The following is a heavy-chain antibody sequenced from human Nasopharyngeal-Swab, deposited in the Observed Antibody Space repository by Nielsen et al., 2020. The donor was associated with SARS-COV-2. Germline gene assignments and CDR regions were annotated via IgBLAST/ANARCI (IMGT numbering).Heavy chain of an antibody. CDR2: INHIGST. J-gene: IGHJ4*02. CDR1: GASFTTYS. CDR3: ARGRYYGDYDY. D-gene: IGHD4-17*01. Sequence: SETLSLTCAVYGASFTTYSWTWIRQPPGKGLEWIGEINHIGSTNYNTYNPSLNSRVTISLATSKNQFSLTLTSVTAADTAIYFCARGRYYGDYDYWGQGALVTVSS. V-gene: IGHV4-34*01.